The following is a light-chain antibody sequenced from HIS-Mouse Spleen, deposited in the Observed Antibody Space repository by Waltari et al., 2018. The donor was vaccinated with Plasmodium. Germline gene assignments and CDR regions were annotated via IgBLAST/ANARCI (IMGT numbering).Light chain of an antibody. J-gene: IGLJ1*01. V-gene: IGLV2-14*01. CDR3: SSYTSSSTLDV. Sequence: QSALTQPASVSGSPGQSITISCTGTRSDVGGSNYVSWYQQHPGKAPKLMIYEVSNRPSGVSNRFSGSKSGNTASLTISGLQAEDEADYYCSSYTSSSTLDVFGTGTKVTVL. CDR2: EVS. CDR1: RSDVGGSNY.